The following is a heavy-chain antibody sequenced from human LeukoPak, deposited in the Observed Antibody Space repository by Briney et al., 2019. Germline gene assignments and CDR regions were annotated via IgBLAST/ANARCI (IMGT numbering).Heavy chain of an antibody. D-gene: IGHD2-21*02. CDR2: IYSGGTT. Sequence: GGSLRHSCAASGFTVSSDSMSGVRQAPGKGLAWLSVIYSGGTTYYADSVKGRFTISRDNSKNTVYLQMNSLRVEDTAVYYCTRGGSVPASRSFDYWGQGTLVTVSS. CDR1: GFTVSSDS. CDR3: TRGGSVPASRSFDY. J-gene: IGHJ4*02. V-gene: IGHV3-66*01.